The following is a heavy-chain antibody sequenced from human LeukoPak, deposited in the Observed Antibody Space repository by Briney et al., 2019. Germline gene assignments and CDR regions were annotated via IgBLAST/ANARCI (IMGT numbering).Heavy chain of an antibody. Sequence: SETLSLTCTVSGGSISSGDYYWSWIRQPPGKGLEWIGYIYYSGSTNYNPSLKSRVTVSVDTSKNQFSLKLSSVTAADTAVYYCARGADDILTGYSLDYWGQGTLVTVSS. V-gene: IGHV4-61*08. J-gene: IGHJ4*02. D-gene: IGHD3-9*01. CDR2: IYYSGST. CDR1: GGSISSGDYY. CDR3: ARGADDILTGYSLDY.